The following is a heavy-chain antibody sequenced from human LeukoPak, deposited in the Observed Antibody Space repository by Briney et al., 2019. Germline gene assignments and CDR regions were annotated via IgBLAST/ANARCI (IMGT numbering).Heavy chain of an antibody. D-gene: IGHD3-10*01. J-gene: IGHJ5*02. Sequence: PSETLSLTCTVSGYSISSGYYWGWIRQPPGKGLEWIGSIYHSGSTYYNPSLKSRVTMSVDTSKNQISLKLKSVTAADTAVYYCARDSGTSGEVKFDPWGQGALVTVSS. CDR3: ARDSGTSGEVKFDP. V-gene: IGHV4-38-2*02. CDR1: GYSISSGYY. CDR2: IYHSGST.